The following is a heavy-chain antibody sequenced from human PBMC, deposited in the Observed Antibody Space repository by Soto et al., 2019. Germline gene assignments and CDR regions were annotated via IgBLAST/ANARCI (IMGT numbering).Heavy chain of an antibody. CDR1: GGSISSGEYY. V-gene: IGHV4-30-4*01. CDR2: IYYSGST. Sequence: QVQLQESCPGLGKPSQTLSLTCTGSGGSISSGEYYWSWIRQPPGKGLEWIGYIYYSGSTYYNPSLNSRVTISVDTSKNQFSLKLSSVTAADTAVYYCARDQAAAAHFDLWGRGTLVTVSS. CDR3: ARDQAAAAHFDL. J-gene: IGHJ2*01. D-gene: IGHD6-13*01.